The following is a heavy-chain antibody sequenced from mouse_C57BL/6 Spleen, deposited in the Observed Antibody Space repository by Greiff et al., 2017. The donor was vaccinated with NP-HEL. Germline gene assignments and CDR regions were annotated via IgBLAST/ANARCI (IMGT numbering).Heavy chain of an antibody. CDR3: ARNEDDGYYNFDY. Sequence: QVQLKESGPGLVQPSQSLSITCTVSGFSLTSYGVHWVRQSPGKGLEWLGVIWSGGSTDYNAAFISRLSISKDNSKSQVFFKMNSLQADDTAIYYCARNEDDGYYNFDYWGQGTTLTVSS. CDR1: GFSLTSYG. D-gene: IGHD2-3*01. J-gene: IGHJ2*01. V-gene: IGHV2-2*01. CDR2: IWSGGST.